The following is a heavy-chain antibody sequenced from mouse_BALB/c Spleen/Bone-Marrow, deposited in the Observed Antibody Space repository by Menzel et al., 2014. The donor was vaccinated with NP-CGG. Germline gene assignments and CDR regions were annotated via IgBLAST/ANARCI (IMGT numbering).Heavy chain of an antibody. CDR3: AMWLRRDYYAMDY. CDR2: IYPGNVNT. D-gene: IGHD2-2*01. Sequence: QVQLQQSGPELVEPGASVRISCKASGYTFTRYYIQWMKQRPGQGLEWIGWIYPGNVNTKYNEKFKGKATLTADKSSSTAYMQLSSLTSEDSAVYFCAMWLRRDYYAMDYWGQGTSVTVSS. V-gene: IGHV1S56*01. CDR1: GYTFTRYY. J-gene: IGHJ4*01.